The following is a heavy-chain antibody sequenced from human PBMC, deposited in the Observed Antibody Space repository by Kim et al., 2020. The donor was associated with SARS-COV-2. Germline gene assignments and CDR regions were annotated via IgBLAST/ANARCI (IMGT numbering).Heavy chain of an antibody. Sequence: GGSLRLSCATSGFTFSDYSMTWVRQAPGKGLEWVSAISSSTGYIQYPDSVKGRFTFSRDNPKHSVYFQINILSDDATAEYYCVTHAYSNYWYAGGYWGQG. CDR2: ISSSTGYI. D-gene: IGHD4-4*01. CDR1: GFTFSDYS. V-gene: IGHV3-21*01. J-gene: IGHJ4*02. CDR3: VTHAYSNYWYAGGY.